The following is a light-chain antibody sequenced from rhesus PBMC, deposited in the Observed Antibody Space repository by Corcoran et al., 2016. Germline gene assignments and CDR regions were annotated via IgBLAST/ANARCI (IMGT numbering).Light chain of an antibody. CDR3: QQGYSTPFT. CDR1: QGISSY. J-gene: IGKJ3*01. CDR2: YAN. V-gene: IGKV1-32*03. Sequence: DIQMSQSPSSLSASVGDRVTITCRASQGISSYLTWYPQKPGKAPKLLIYYANSLESGVPSMFSGSGSGTDYTLTISSLQPEDFATYYRQQGYSTPFTFGPGTKLDIK.